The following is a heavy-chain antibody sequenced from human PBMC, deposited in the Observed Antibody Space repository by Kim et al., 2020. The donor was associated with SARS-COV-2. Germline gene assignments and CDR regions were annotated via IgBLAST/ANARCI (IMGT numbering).Heavy chain of an antibody. D-gene: IGHD3-10*01. J-gene: IGHJ6*02. CDR1: GFTFSSYA. V-gene: IGHV3-23*01. CDR2: ISGSGGST. Sequence: GGSLRLSCAASGFTFSSYAMSWVRQAPGKGLEWVSAISGSGGSTYYADSVKGRFTISRDNSKNTLYLQMNSLRAEDTAVYYCANRRQYYYGSGSYYNSCYYGMDVWGPATTGTVAS. CDR3: ANRRQYYYGSGSYYNSCYYGMDV.